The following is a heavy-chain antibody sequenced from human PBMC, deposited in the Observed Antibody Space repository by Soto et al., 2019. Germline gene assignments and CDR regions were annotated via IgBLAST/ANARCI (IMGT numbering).Heavy chain of an antibody. D-gene: IGHD3-10*01. CDR3: AKDRLRPRGYHFDY. V-gene: IGHV3-9*01. CDR1: GFTFDDYA. Sequence: EVQLVESGGGLVQPGRSLRLSCAASGFTFDDYAMHWVRQAPGEGLEWVSGISWNSGSIGYADSVKGRFTISRDNAKNSLYLQMNSLRAEDTALYYCAKDRLRPRGYHFDYWGQGTLVTVSS. CDR2: ISWNSGSI. J-gene: IGHJ4*02.